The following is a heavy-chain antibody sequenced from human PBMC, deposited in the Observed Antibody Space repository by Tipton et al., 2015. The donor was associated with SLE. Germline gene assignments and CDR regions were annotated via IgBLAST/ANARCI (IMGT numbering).Heavy chain of an antibody. Sequence: TLSLTCALYGGSFSGYYWNWIRQPPGKGLEWIGEINHSGSTNYNPSLKSRVTISVDTSKNQFSLKLSSVTAADTAVYYCATVRAGCSGGSCYLDDWGQGTLVTVSS. D-gene: IGHD2-15*01. V-gene: IGHV4-34*01. CDR2: INHSGST. CDR1: GGSFSGYY. CDR3: ATVRAGCSGGSCYLDD. J-gene: IGHJ4*02.